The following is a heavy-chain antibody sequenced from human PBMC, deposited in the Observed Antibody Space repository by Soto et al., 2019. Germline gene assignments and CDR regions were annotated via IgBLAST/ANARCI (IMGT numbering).Heavy chain of an antibody. CDR3: AEVVVPAPNPYYYYYGMDV. J-gene: IGHJ6*02. CDR1: GFTFSSYA. Sequence: PGGPLRLSCAASGFTFSSYAMSWVRQAPGKGLEWVSAISGSGGSTYYADSVKGRFTISRDNSKNTLYLQMNSLRAEDTAVYYCAEVVVPAPNPYYYYYGMDVWGQGTTVTVSS. CDR2: ISGSGGST. D-gene: IGHD2-2*01. V-gene: IGHV3-23*01.